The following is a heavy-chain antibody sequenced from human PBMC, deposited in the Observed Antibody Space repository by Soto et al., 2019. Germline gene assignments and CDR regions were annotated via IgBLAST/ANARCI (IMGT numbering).Heavy chain of an antibody. CDR2: IIPTIGTT. Sequence: QVQLVQSGTEVKTPGSSVKVSCKASGGSFSKFAINWVRQAPGQGLEWMGGIIPTIGTTDYAHKFQGRVTITADEATRTAYMELSGLRSEDTAVYYCARDDATHCGDDCYRYFYYGMDVWGQGTTVTVSS. J-gene: IGHJ6*02. V-gene: IGHV1-69*01. CDR3: ARDDATHCGDDCYRYFYYGMDV. D-gene: IGHD2-21*02. CDR1: GGSFSKFA.